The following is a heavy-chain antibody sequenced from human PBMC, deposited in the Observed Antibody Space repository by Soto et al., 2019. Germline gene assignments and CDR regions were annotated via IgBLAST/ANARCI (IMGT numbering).Heavy chain of an antibody. CDR1: GYTFTSYY. D-gene: IGHD2-15*01. CDR2: INPSGGST. J-gene: IGHJ5*02. V-gene: IGHV1-46*01. CDR3: ARDSLYCSGGSCPEWGMNWFDP. Sequence: GASVKVSCKASGYTFTSYYMHWVRQAPGQGLEWMGIINPSGGSTSYAQKFQGRVTMTRDTSTSTVYMELSSLRSEDTAVDYCARDSLYCSGGSCPEWGMNWFDPWGQGTLVTVSS.